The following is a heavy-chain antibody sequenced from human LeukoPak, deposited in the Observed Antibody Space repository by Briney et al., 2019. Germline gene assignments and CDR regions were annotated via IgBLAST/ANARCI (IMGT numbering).Heavy chain of an antibody. Sequence: GGSLRLSCAASGFPFSNALMSWVRQAPGKGLEWVARIETKSDGGTTVYAAGVKGRFTISRDDSKNTLYLQMNSLRGEDTAVYYCAGDGGSAMPFDYWGQGTLVTVSS. CDR1: GFPFSNAL. J-gene: IGHJ4*02. D-gene: IGHD2-2*01. V-gene: IGHV3-15*04. CDR2: IETKSDGGTT. CDR3: AGDGGSAMPFDY.